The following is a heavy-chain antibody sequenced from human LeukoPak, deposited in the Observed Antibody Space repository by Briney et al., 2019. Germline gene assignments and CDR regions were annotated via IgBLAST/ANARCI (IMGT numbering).Heavy chain of an antibody. CDR2: INRGGST. CDR1: GGSFSGYY. D-gene: IGHD3-10*01. Sequence: PSETLSLPCAVSGGSFSGYYWSWIRQPPGKGLEWIGEINRGGSTTYNPSLKSRVTMSVDTSKNQFSLKLSSVTAADTAVYSCARGYGSGSYYNYWGQGTLVTVSS. V-gene: IGHV4-34*01. CDR3: ARGYGSGSYYNY. J-gene: IGHJ4*02.